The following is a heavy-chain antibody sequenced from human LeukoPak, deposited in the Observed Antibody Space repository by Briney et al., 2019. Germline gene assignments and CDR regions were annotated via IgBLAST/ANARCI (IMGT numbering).Heavy chain of an antibody. V-gene: IGHV3-23*01. CDR1: GFTFSNYA. D-gene: IGHD2-15*01. J-gene: IGHJ4*02. CDR2: IGGSGGAT. CDR3: AKRSCSGGSCNFDY. Sequence: SGGSLRLSCAASGFTFSNYAMSWVRQAPGKGLEWVSAIGGSGGATNYADSVKGRFSISRDNSKNALYLQMNSLRAEGTAVYYCAKRSCSGGSCNFDYWGQGTLVTVSS.